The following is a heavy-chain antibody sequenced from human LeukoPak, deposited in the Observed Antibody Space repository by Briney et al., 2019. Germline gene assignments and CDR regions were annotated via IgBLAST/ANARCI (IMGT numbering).Heavy chain of an antibody. J-gene: IGHJ4*02. CDR1: GYTFTSYG. D-gene: IGHD3-10*01. CDR3: ARGGDYYYGSVTDY. Sequence: ASVKVSCKASGYTFTSYGISWVRQAPGQGLEWMGWISAYNGNTNYAQKFQGRVTITADKSTSTAYMELSSLRSEDTAVYYCARGGDYYYGSVTDYWGQGTLVTVSS. CDR2: ISAYNGNT. V-gene: IGHV1-18*01.